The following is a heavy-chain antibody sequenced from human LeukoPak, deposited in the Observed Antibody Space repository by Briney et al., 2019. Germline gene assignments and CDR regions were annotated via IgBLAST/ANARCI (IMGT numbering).Heavy chain of an antibody. CDR3: ASLKWFGEFPLDY. Sequence: GGSLRLSCAASGFTFSSCEMNLVRQAPGKGLEWVSYIHSGGSITYYADSVKGRFTISRDNAKNSLYLQMNSLRAEDTAVYYCASLKWFGEFPLDYWGQGTLVTVSS. CDR1: GFTFSSCE. D-gene: IGHD3-10*01. J-gene: IGHJ4*02. V-gene: IGHV3-48*03. CDR2: IHSGGSIT.